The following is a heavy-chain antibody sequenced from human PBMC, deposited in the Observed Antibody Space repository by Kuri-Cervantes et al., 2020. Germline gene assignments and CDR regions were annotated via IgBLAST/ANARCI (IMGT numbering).Heavy chain of an antibody. Sequence: SETLSLTCTVSGGSVSSGSYYWSWIRQPPGKGLEWIGYIYYSGSTNYNPSLKSLVTISVDTSKNQFSLKLSSVTAADTAVYYCARIFYDFWSGCPRVFDYWGQGTLVTVSS. J-gene: IGHJ4*02. CDR1: GGSVSSGSYY. V-gene: IGHV4-61*01. CDR2: IYYSGST. D-gene: IGHD3-3*01. CDR3: ARIFYDFWSGCPRVFDY.